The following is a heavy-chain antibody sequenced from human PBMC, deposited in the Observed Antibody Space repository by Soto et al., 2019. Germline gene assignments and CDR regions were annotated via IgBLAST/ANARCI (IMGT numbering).Heavy chain of an antibody. V-gene: IGHV1-3*01. CDR2: INAGNGNT. D-gene: IGHD3-9*01. CDR1: GYTFTSYA. J-gene: IGHJ4*02. CDR3: ARAKILRYFDAYYFDY. Sequence: ASVKVSCKASGYTFTSYAMHWVRQAPGQRLEWMGWINAGNGNTKYSQKFQGRVTITRDTSAGTAYMELSSLRSEDTAVYYCARAKILRYFDAYYFDYWGQGTLVTVSS.